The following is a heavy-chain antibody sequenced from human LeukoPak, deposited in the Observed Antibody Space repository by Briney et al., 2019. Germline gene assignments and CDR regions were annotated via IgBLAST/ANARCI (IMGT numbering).Heavy chain of an antibody. V-gene: IGHV3-23*01. CDR3: AEEAVAARLGHDAFDI. D-gene: IGHD2-15*01. J-gene: IGHJ3*02. CDR1: GFSFSSYA. CDR2: ISGSGGST. Sequence: GGSLRLSCAASGFSFSSYARSWVRQAPGKGLEWVSAISGSGGSTYYAASVKSRYTISRDNSQNTLYLQMNTLRAQDTAVYYCAEEAVAARLGHDAFDIWGQGTMCTVSS.